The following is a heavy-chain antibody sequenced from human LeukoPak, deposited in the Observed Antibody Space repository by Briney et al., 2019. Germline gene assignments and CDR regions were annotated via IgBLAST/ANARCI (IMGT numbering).Heavy chain of an antibody. V-gene: IGHV3-23*01. Sequence: GGSLRLSCAASGFTFSSYAMSWVRQAPGKGLEWVSAISGSGGSTYYADSVKGRFTISRDNSKNTLHLQMNSLRAEDTAVYYCAKDLLAYCGGDCYPDYWGQGTLVTVSS. CDR1: GFTFSSYA. D-gene: IGHD2-21*02. CDR3: AKDLLAYCGGDCYPDY. J-gene: IGHJ4*02. CDR2: ISGSGGST.